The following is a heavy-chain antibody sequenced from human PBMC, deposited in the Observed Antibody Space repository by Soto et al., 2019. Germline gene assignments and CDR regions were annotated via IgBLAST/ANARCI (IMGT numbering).Heavy chain of an antibody. V-gene: IGHV4-34*01. J-gene: IGHJ5*02. CDR3: ARVRRSGYCSSTSCYRSSGWFDP. CDR1: GGSFSGYY. Sequence: TMSLTCAVYGGSFSGYYWSWIRQPPGKGLEWIGEINHSGSTNYNPSLKSRVTISVDTSKNQFSLKLSSVTAADTAVYYCARVRRSGYCSSTSCYRSSGWFDPWGQGTLVTVSS. D-gene: IGHD2-2*02. CDR2: INHSGST.